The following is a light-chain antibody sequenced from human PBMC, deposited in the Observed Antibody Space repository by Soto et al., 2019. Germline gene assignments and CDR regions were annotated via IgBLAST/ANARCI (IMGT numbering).Light chain of an antibody. CDR1: QTVNNN. CDR2: GAS. Sequence: EIVMTQSPATLSVSPGERATLSCSASQTVNNNYVAWYQQKPGQAPRLLIYGASTRATGIPARFSGSGSGTEFTLTISSLQSEDFAVYYCQQYNNWPITFGQGTRLEIK. CDR3: QQYNNWPIT. V-gene: IGKV3-15*01. J-gene: IGKJ5*01.